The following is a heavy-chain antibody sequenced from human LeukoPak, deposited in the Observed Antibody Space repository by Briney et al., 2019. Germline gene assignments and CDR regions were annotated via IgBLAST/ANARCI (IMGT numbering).Heavy chain of an antibody. V-gene: IGHV3-23*01. CDR2: ISGSGGRT. Sequence: GSLRLSCAASGFTFSNSAMSWVRQAPGRGLEWVSAISGSGGRTSYADSVKGRFTISRDNSKNTLYLQMNSLRAEDTAVYYCAKVLQDYYDSSGSRRAFDIWGQGTMVTVSS. CDR1: GFTFSNSA. CDR3: AKVLQDYYDSSGSRRAFDI. J-gene: IGHJ3*02. D-gene: IGHD3-22*01.